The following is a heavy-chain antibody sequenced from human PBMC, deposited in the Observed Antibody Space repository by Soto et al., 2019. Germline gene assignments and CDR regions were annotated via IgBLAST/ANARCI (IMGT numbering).Heavy chain of an antibody. Sequence: GWSLRLSCAASGFTFSSYGMHWVRQAPGKGLEWVAVISYDGSNKYYADSVKGRFTISRDNSKNTLYLQMNSLRAEDTAVYYCAKDRGYSYGFYGMDVWGQGTTVTVSS. D-gene: IGHD5-18*01. V-gene: IGHV3-30*18. CDR2: ISYDGSNK. J-gene: IGHJ6*02. CDR3: AKDRGYSYGFYGMDV. CDR1: GFTFSSYG.